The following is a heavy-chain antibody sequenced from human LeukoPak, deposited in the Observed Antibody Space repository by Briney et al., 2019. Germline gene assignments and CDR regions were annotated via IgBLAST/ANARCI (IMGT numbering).Heavy chain of an antibody. V-gene: IGHV3-7*01. J-gene: IGHJ4*02. D-gene: IGHD3-10*01. Sequence: GGSLTLSCAASGFTFSSFWMSWVRQAPGRGLEWVATIRQDGSQKYYLDSVKGRFTISRDNAKNSLYLQMNSLRAEDTAVYYCAKTGDYYGSGSLSGLDYWGQGTLVTVSS. CDR1: GFTFSSFW. CDR2: IRQDGSQK. CDR3: AKTGDYYGSGSLSGLDY.